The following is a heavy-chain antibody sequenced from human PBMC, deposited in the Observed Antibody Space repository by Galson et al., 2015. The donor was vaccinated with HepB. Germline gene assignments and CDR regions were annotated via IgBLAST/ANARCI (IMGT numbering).Heavy chain of an antibody. CDR2: IRYDGSNK. Sequence: SLRLSCAASGFTFSSYGMHWVRQAPGKGLEWVAFIRYDGSNKYYADSVKGRFTISRGNSKNTLYLQMNSLRAEDTAVYYCAKDYGYYFDYWGQGTLVTVSS. J-gene: IGHJ4*02. D-gene: IGHD3-16*01. CDR3: AKDYGYYFDY. V-gene: IGHV3-30*02. CDR1: GFTFSSYG.